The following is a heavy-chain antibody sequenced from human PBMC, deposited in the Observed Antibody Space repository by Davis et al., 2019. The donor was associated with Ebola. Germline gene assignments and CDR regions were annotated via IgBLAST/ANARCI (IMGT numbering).Heavy chain of an antibody. J-gene: IGHJ4*02. Sequence: GGSLRLSCGASGFTFSSYSMNWVRQAPGKGLECVASISSSSGYIYYADSVKGRFTISRDSSKNTLDLQMNSLRAEDTALYSCTKGDRDYSSSPFDYWGQGTLVTVSS. CDR1: GFTFSSYS. V-gene: IGHV3-21*04. D-gene: IGHD3-22*01. CDR3: TKGDRDYSSSPFDY. CDR2: ISSSSGYI.